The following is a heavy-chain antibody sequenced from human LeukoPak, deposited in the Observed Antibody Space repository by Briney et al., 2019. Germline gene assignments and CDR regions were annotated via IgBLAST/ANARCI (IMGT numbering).Heavy chain of an antibody. D-gene: IGHD3-10*01. Sequence: AGGSLRLSCAASGFTFSSYGMHWVRQAPGKGLEWVAVIWYDGSNKYYADSVKGRFTISRDNSKNTLYLQMNSLRAEDTAVYYCARAPDYYGSGSYPPDYWGQGTLVTVSS. V-gene: IGHV3-33*01. J-gene: IGHJ4*02. CDR3: ARAPDYYGSGSYPPDY. CDR1: GFTFSSYG. CDR2: IWYDGSNK.